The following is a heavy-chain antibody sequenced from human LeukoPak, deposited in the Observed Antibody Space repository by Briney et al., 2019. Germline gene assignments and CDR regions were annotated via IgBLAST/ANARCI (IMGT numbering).Heavy chain of an antibody. Sequence: ASVKVSCKASGGTFSSYAISWVRQAPGQGLEWMGIINPSGGSTSYAQKFQGRVTMTRDMSTSTVYMELSSLRSEDTAVYYCASTHYYYMDVWGKGTTVTVSS. CDR1: GGTFSSYA. V-gene: IGHV1-46*01. CDR3: ASTHYYYMDV. J-gene: IGHJ6*03. CDR2: INPSGGST.